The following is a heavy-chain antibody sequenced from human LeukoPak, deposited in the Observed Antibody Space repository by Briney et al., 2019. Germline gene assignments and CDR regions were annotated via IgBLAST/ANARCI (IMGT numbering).Heavy chain of an antibody. CDR3: AKFIEPRWLVQGYYFDY. CDR1: GFPFCIYA. CDR2: ISGSGGST. Sequence: GGSLRLSCAASGFPFCIYAMSWVRQAPGKGLEWVSAISGSGGSTYYADSVKGWCTISRSNSKNKLYLQMNSLRAEDTAVYYCAKFIEPRWLVQGYYFDYWGQGTLVTVSS. V-gene: IGHV3-23*01. J-gene: IGHJ4*02. D-gene: IGHD6-19*01.